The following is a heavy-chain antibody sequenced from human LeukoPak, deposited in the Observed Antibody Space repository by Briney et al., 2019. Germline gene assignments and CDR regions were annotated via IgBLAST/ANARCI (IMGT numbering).Heavy chain of an antibody. V-gene: IGHV4-59*01. CDR2: IYYYGST. J-gene: IGHJ5*02. Sequence: SETLSLTCTVSGASISTYYWSWLRQPPGKGLEWIGYIYYYGSTNYSPSLESRVSMSLDTSKNQFSLKVASVTAADTAVYYCARDKGGFKKVVTATTAPGYFDPWGQGILVTVSS. CDR1: GASISTYY. CDR3: ARDKGGFKKVVTATTAPGYFDP. D-gene: IGHD2-21*02.